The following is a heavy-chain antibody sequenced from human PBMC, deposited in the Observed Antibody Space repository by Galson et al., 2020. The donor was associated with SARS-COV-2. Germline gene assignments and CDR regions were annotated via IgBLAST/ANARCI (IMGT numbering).Heavy chain of an antibody. Sequence: ASETLSLTCTVSGGSISSGGYYWSWIRQHPGKGLEWVGSIHNTGNTYYNTAFKSRVSISVDTSKNQVSVRLTSVTAADTAMYFCARGARPATLVRGVIVGFDYWGQGTPVTVSS. V-gene: IGHV4-31*03. D-gene: IGHD3-10*01. CDR3: ARGARPATLVRGVIVGFDY. CDR2: IHNTGNT. CDR1: GGSISSGGYY. J-gene: IGHJ4*02.